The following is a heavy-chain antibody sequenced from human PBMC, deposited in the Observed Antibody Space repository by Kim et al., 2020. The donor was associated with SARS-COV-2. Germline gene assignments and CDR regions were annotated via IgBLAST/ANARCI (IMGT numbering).Heavy chain of an antibody. V-gene: IGHV3-7*01. CDR2: IKQDGSEK. CDR3: ATGYSSGWADALAI. D-gene: IGHD6-19*01. Sequence: GGSLRLSCAASGFTLSSYWMSWVRQAPGKGLEWVANIKQDGSEKYCLDSVKGRFTISRDNAKNSLYLQMNSLRAEDTAVYYCATGYSSGWADALAIWGQG. J-gene: IGHJ3*02. CDR1: GFTLSSYW.